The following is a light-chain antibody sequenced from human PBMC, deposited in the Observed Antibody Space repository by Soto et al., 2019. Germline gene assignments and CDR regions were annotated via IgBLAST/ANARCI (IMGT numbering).Light chain of an antibody. CDR3: QSYDISLSGWV. CDR2: GNS. CDR1: SSNVGAGYD. Sequence: QSVLTQPPSVSGAPGQRVTISCTGSSSNVGAGYDVHWYQQFPGTAPKLLIFGNSIRPSGVPDRFSGSKSGTSASLAITGIQAEDEADYYCQSYDISLSGWVFGGGTKLTVL. V-gene: IGLV1-40*01. J-gene: IGLJ3*02.